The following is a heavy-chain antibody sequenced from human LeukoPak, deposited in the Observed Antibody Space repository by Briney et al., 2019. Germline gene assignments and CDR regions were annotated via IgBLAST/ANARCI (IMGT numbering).Heavy chain of an antibody. D-gene: IGHD1-26*01. J-gene: IGHJ4*02. CDR1: GFTFSSYW. Sequence: GGSLRLSCAASGFTFSSYWMSWVRHAPGKGLEWVANMNQAGSEKYYVDSVKGRFTISRDNAKNSLYLQMISLRAEDTAVYYCARFRSYNFDYWGQGTLVTVSS. CDR2: MNQAGSEK. V-gene: IGHV3-7*05. CDR3: ARFRSYNFDY.